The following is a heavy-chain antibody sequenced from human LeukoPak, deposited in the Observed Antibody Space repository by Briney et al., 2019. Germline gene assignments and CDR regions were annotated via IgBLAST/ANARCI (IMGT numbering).Heavy chain of an antibody. D-gene: IGHD3-22*01. CDR2: IYYSGDT. Sequence: SETLSLTCSVSGGSLSSYYWSWIRQPPGKGLEWIGYIYYSGDTNYNPSLKSRVTISIDTSKNQFSLKLTSVTAADTAVYYCARAGSSGYLIDYWGQGTLVTVSS. CDR3: ARAGSSGYLIDY. J-gene: IGHJ4*02. V-gene: IGHV4-59*01. CDR1: GGSLSSYY.